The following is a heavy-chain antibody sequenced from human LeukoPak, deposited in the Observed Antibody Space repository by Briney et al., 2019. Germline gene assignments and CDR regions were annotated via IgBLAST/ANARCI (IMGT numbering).Heavy chain of an antibody. CDR1: GYTFTSYG. D-gene: IGHD6-13*01. CDR3: ARDTRIAAAGTHYYYYMDV. Sequence: ASVKVSCKASGYTFTSYGISWVRQAPGQGLEWMGWISAYNGNTNYAQKLQGRVTMTTDTSTSTAYMELRSLRSDDTAVYYCARDTRIAAAGTHYYYYMDVWGKGTTVTVSS. J-gene: IGHJ6*03. CDR2: ISAYNGNT. V-gene: IGHV1-18*01.